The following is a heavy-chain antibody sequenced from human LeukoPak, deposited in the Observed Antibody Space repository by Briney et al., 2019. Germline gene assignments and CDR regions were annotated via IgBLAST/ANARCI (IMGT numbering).Heavy chain of an antibody. D-gene: IGHD2-2*03. CDR2: INPSGGST. J-gene: IGHJ6*03. Sequence: SVTVSCMASGYTFTSYYMHWLRQPPGQGLEWMGIINPSGGSTNYAQKFQGIVTITRDMSTSTVYMELSSLRSEDTAVYYCARDNGYCSSTSCQDRYYSYMDVWGKGTTVTVSS. CDR1: GYTFTSYY. CDR3: ARDNGYCSSTSCQDRYYSYMDV. V-gene: IGHV1-46*01.